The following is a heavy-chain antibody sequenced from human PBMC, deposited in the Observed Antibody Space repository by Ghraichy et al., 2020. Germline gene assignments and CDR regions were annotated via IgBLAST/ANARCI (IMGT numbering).Heavy chain of an antibody. D-gene: IGHD1-14*01. J-gene: IGHJ3*01. CDR1: GDNVSSGRIT. Sequence: SQTLSLTCVISGDNVSSGRITWNWIRQSPSRGLEWLGRTYYRSQWYEDYALSVQSRITISPDTSKNQFSLQLNSVTSEDAATYYCATTTGRNGFDVWGQGTAVTVSS. CDR3: ATTTGRNGFDV. CDR2: TYYRSQWYE. V-gene: IGHV6-1*01.